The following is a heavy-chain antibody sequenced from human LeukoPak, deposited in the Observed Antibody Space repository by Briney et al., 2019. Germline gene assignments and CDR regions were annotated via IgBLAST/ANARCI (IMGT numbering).Heavy chain of an antibody. J-gene: IGHJ4*02. D-gene: IGHD6-19*01. CDR1: GGSISSGGYY. V-gene: IGHV4-31*03. CDR3: ARLTEYSSGWPEDY. CDR2: IYYSGST. Sequence: PSETLSLTCTVSGGSISSGGYYWSWIRQHPGKGLEWIGYIYYSGSTYYNPSLKSRVTISVDTSKNQFSLKLSSVTAADTAVYYCARLTEYSSGWPEDYWGQGTLVTVSS.